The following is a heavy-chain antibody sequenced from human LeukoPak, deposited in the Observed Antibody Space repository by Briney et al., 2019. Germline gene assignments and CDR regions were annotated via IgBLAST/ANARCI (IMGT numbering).Heavy chain of an antibody. Sequence: PSETLSLTCTVSGGSISSSSYYWGWLRQPPGKGLEWIGSIYYSGSTYYNPSLKSRVTISVYTSKNQFSLKLSSVTAADTAVYYCARHGGPHYYDSSGYIDYWVQGSLVSISS. CDR2: IYYSGST. D-gene: IGHD3-22*01. CDR1: GGSISSSSYY. J-gene: IGHJ4*02. V-gene: IGHV4-39*01. CDR3: ARHGGPHYYDSSGYIDY.